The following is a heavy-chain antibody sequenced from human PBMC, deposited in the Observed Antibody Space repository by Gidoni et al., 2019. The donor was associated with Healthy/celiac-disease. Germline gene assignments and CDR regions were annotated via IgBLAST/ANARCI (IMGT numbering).Heavy chain of an antibody. D-gene: IGHD2-8*01. CDR1: GFTFSSDW. CDR3: ARLVGCRYFDY. V-gene: IGHV3-7*01. Sequence: EVQLVESGGGLVQPGGSLRFSCAASGFTFSSDWMSWVRQAPGKGLEWVANIKQDGSEKYYVDSVKGRFTISRDNAKNSLYLQMNSLRAEDTAVYYCARLVGCRYFDYWGQGTLVTVSS. CDR2: IKQDGSEK. J-gene: IGHJ4*02.